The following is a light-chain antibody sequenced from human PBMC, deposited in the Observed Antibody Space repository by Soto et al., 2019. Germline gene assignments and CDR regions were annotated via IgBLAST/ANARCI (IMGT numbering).Light chain of an antibody. CDR1: QSVSSSY. Sequence: EIVLTQSPGTLSLSPGERATPSCRASQSVSSSYLAWYQQKPGQAPRLLIYGASSRATGIPDRFSGSGSGTEFTLTISSLEPEDFAVYYCQQRGNRPPWTFGQGTKVDIK. CDR3: QQRGNRPPWT. J-gene: IGKJ1*01. V-gene: IGKV3D-20*02. CDR2: GAS.